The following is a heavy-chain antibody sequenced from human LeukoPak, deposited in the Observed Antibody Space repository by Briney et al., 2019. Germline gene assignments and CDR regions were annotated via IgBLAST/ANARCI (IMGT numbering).Heavy chain of an antibody. CDR1: GGSTSSSSYN. CDR2: IYYSGST. D-gene: IGHD1-26*01. CDR3: ARFNSGSYQHYFDY. J-gene: IGHJ4*02. Sequence: SETLSLTCTVSGGSTSSSSYNWGWIRQPPGKGLEWIASIYYSGSTYYNPSLKSRVTISIDTSKNQFSLKLSSVTAADTAVYYCARFNSGSYQHYFDYWGQGTLVTVSS. V-gene: IGHV4-39*07.